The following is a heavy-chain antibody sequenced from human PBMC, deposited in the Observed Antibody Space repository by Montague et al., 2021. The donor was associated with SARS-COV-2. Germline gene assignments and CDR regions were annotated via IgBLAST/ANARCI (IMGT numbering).Heavy chain of an antibody. CDR2: IGRRGSTK. D-gene: IGHD1-26*01. Sequence: SLRLSCAASGFIFNAYEMNWVRQAPGKGLEWVSYIGRRGSTKYYADSVKGRFTISRDNAKKSLYLQMNSLSVEDTAVYYCARESPIVGATGAFDLWGQGTMAIVSS. CDR1: GFIFNAYE. CDR3: ARESPIVGATGAFDL. J-gene: IGHJ3*01. V-gene: IGHV3-48*03.